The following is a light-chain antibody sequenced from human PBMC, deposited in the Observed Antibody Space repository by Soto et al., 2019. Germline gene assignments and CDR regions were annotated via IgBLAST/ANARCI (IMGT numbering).Light chain of an antibody. Sequence: QSVLTQPRSVSGSPGQSVSISCTGTSSDVGGYDYVSWYQQQPGKAPKLMIYDVSRRPSGVPDRFSGSKSGNTASLTISGLQAEDEADYYCSSYAGVYRVVFGGGTKVTVL. V-gene: IGLV2-11*01. CDR1: SSDVGGYDY. CDR2: DVS. J-gene: IGLJ2*01. CDR3: SSYAGVYRVV.